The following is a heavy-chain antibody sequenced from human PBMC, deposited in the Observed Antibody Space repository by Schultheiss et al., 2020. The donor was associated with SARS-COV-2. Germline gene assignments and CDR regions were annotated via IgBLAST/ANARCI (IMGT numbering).Heavy chain of an antibody. CDR1: GFTFGDYP. V-gene: IGHV3-23*01. J-gene: IGHJ4*02. CDR3: ATFRRVGATTIDY. Sequence: GGSLRLSCAPSGFTFGDYPTTWVRQAPGKGLEWVSAIGSAGDPHYSDSVKGRFTISRDNSKNTLYLQMNSLRAEDTAVYYCATFRRVGATTIDYWGQGTLVTVSS. D-gene: IGHD1-26*01. CDR2: IGSAGDP.